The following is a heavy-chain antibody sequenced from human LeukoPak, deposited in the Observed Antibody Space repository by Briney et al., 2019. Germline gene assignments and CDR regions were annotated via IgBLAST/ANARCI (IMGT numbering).Heavy chain of an antibody. CDR2: INHSGST. V-gene: IGHV4-34*01. CDR3: ARGGQSMGELANP. J-gene: IGHJ5*02. D-gene: IGHD1-26*01. Sequence: PSETLSLTCAVYGGSFSGYYWSWIRQPPGKGLEWIGEINHSGSTNYNPSLKSRVTISVDTSKNQFSLKLSSVTAADTAVYYRARGGQSMGELANPWGQGTLVTVSS. CDR1: GGSFSGYY.